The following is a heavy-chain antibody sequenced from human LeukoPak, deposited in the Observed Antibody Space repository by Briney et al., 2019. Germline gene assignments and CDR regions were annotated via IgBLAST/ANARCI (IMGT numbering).Heavy chain of an antibody. CDR1: GFTFSSYG. D-gene: IGHD1-26*01. J-gene: IGHJ4*02. CDR2: IRYDESKT. Sequence: GGSLRLSCAASGFTFSSYGMQWVRQAPAKGLEWVAFIRYDESKTFYGDSVKGRFTVSRDNSKNTLYLQMNSLRAEDTAVYYCAKSHLPNSYSGTYYCDYWGQGTQVTVSS. V-gene: IGHV3-30*02. CDR3: AKSHLPNSYSGTYYCDY.